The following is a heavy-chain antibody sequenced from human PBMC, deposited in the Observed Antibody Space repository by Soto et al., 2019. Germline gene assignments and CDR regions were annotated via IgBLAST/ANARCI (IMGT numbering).Heavy chain of an antibody. CDR3: AKDEYIVVVVAATYDY. Sequence: GGSLRLSCAASGFTFSSYAMSWVRQAPGKGLEWVSAISGSGGSTYYADSVKGRFTISRDNSKNTLYLQMNSLRAEDTAVYYCAKDEYIVVVVAATYDYWGQGTLVTVSS. CDR2: ISGSGGST. V-gene: IGHV3-23*01. CDR1: GFTFSSYA. J-gene: IGHJ4*02. D-gene: IGHD2-15*01.